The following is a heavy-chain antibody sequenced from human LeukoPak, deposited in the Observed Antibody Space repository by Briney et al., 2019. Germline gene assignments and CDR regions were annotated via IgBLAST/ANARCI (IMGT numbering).Heavy chain of an antibody. D-gene: IGHD3-10*01. Sequence: ASVKVSCKASGYTFTSYDINWVRQAPGQGLEWMGIINPSGGSTSYAQKFQGRVTMTRDTSTSTVYMELSSLRSEDTAVYYCARDNFIWYGELIEWGQGTLVTVSS. CDR1: GYTFTSYD. CDR2: INPSGGST. CDR3: ARDNFIWYGELIE. J-gene: IGHJ4*02. V-gene: IGHV1-46*01.